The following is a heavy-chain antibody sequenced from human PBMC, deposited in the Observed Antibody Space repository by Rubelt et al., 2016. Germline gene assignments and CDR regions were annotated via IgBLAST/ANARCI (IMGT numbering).Heavy chain of an antibody. V-gene: IGHV3-7*01. D-gene: IGHD6-19*01. CDR1: GFTFSSYW. J-gene: IGHJ4*02. CDR2: IKQDGSEK. Sequence: GGLVQPGGSLRLSCAASGFTFSSYWMSWVRQAPGKGLEWVANIKQDGSEKYYVDSVKGRFTISRDNSKNTLYLQMNSLRAEDTAVYYCARDLGAVADTIAVDYWGQGTLVTVSS. CDR3: ARDLGAVADTIAVDY.